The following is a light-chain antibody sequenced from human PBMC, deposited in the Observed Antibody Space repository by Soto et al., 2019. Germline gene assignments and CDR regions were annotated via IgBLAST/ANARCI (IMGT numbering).Light chain of an antibody. Sequence: EIVLTQSPGTLSLSPGERAALSCRASQSVSSSFSAWYQQKPGQAPRLLIYGASSTTTGIPDRFTGSGSGSDFTLTISRLEPEDFAVYYCQHYGSSTYTFGQGTKLQIK. J-gene: IGKJ2*01. CDR1: QSVSSSF. CDR2: GAS. CDR3: QHYGSSTYT. V-gene: IGKV3-20*01.